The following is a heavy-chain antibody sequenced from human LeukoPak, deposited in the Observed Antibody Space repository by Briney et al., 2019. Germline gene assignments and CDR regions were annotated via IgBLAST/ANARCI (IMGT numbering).Heavy chain of an antibody. D-gene: IGHD3-16*02. J-gene: IGHJ4*02. CDR1: GFTFSSYG. V-gene: IGHV3-23*01. CDR2: ISGSGGST. CDR3: AKGGSYRSQPYFDY. Sequence: GGSLRLSCVASGFTFSSYGMSWVRQAPGKGLEWVSAISGSGGSTYYGDSVKGRFTISRDNSKNTLYLQMNSPRAEDTAVYYCAKGGSYRSQPYFDYWGQGTPVTVSS.